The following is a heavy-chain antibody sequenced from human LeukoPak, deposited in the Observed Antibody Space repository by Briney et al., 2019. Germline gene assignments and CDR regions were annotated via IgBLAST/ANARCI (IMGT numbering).Heavy chain of an antibody. CDR2: ISSSSSTI. V-gene: IGHV3-48*04. D-gene: IGHD3-22*01. Sequence: PGGSLRLSCAASGFTFSSYNMNWVRQAPGKGLEWVSYISSSSSTIYYADSVKGRFTISRDNAKNSLYLQMNSLRAEDTAVYYRARGPHYDSTDTVSGDYWGQGTLVTVSS. J-gene: IGHJ4*02. CDR3: ARGPHYDSTDTVSGDY. CDR1: GFTFSSYN.